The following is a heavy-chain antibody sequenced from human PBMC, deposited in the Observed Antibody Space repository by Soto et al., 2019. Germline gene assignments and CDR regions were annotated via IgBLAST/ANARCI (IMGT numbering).Heavy chain of an antibody. Sequence: SETLSLTCAVSGGSISSGGYSWSWIRQPPGKGLEWIGYIYHSGSTYYNPSLKSRVTISVDRSKNQFSLKLSSVTAADTAVYYCERATAVAGFDYWGQGTLVTVSS. V-gene: IGHV4-30-2*01. D-gene: IGHD6-19*01. CDR2: IYHSGST. CDR3: ERATAVAGFDY. CDR1: GGSISSGGYS. J-gene: IGHJ4*02.